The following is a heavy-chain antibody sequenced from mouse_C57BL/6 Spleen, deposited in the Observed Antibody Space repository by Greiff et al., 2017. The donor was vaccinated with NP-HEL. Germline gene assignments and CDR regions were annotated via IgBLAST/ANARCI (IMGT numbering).Heavy chain of an antibody. Sequence: EVQLQQSGPELVKPGASVKMSCKASGYTFTDYNMHWVKQSHGKSLEWIGYINPNNGGTSYNQKFKGKATVTVNKSSSTAYMELSSLTSEDSAVYYCARDQKRYFDVWGTGTTVTVSS. J-gene: IGHJ1*03. V-gene: IGHV1-22*01. CDR1: GYTFTDYN. CDR3: ARDQKRYFDV. CDR2: INPNNGGT.